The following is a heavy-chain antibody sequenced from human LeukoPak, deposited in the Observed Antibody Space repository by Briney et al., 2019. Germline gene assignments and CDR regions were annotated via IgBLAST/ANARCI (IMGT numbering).Heavy chain of an antibody. CDR2: ISAYNGNT. CDR3: ARGHYDYVWGSYRLRAFDI. CDR1: GYTFTSYG. J-gene: IGHJ3*02. D-gene: IGHD3-16*02. Sequence: RASVKVSCKASGYTFTSYGISWVRQAPGQGLEWMGWISAYNGNTNYAQKLQGRVTMTTDTSTSTAYMELRSLRSDDTAVYYCARGHYDYVWGSYRLRAFDIWGHGTMVTVSS. V-gene: IGHV1-18*01.